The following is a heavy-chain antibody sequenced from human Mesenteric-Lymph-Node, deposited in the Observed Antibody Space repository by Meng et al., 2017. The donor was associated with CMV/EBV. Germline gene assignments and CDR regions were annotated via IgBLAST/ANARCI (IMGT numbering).Heavy chain of an antibody. J-gene: IGHJ4*02. Sequence: GGSLRLSCAGSGFTFNKHAMNWVRQAPGKGLEWVSGIGAGGTYTYYTDSAKGRFSISRDNSKNTLYLQMNSLRVEDTAVYYCARDGYSGYGYYFDYWGQGTLVTVSS. CDR2: IGAGGTYT. CDR1: GFTFNKHA. D-gene: IGHD5-12*01. CDR3: ARDGYSGYGYYFDY. V-gene: IGHV3-23*01.